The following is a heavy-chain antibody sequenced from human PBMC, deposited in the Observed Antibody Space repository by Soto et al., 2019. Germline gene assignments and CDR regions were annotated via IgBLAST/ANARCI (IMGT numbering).Heavy chain of an antibody. J-gene: IGHJ4*02. Sequence: ASVKVSCKASEGTFNIYAIAWVRQAPGQGLEWMGGIIPYYNTLNYAQKFQDRVTITADDSTNTVYMELSSLRSDDTAVYFCASGASRWYPYFFDSWAQGTLVTVSS. CDR1: EGTFNIYA. V-gene: IGHV1-69*13. D-gene: IGHD6-13*01. CDR3: ASGASRWYPYFFDS. CDR2: IIPYYNTL.